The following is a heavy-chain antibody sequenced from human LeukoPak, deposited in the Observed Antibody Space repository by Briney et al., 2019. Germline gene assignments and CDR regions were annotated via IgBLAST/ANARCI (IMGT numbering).Heavy chain of an antibody. CDR1: GFTFTTSW. J-gene: IGHJ3*01. CDR3: ARDQYSSTWYRGAFDV. Sequence: PGGSLRLSCAASGFTFTTSWMHWFRQAPGKGLMWVSRIESDGASTTYADSVKGRFTISRDNAKNTLYLQMNSLRAGDTAVYYCARDQYSSTWYRGAFDVWGQGTMVSVSS. CDR2: IESDGAST. D-gene: IGHD6-13*01. V-gene: IGHV3-74*01.